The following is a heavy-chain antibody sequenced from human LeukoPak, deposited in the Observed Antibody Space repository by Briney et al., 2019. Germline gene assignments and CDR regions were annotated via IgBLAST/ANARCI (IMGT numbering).Heavy chain of an antibody. V-gene: IGHV3-48*01. Sequence: PGGSLRLSCAASGFTFSTYSMNWVRQAPGKGLEWISYISSSSSTIYYADSVKGRFTISRDNAKNSLYLQMNSLRAEDTAVYYCARDHEQWLVRETFDYWGQGTLVTVSS. J-gene: IGHJ4*02. CDR1: GFTFSTYS. CDR2: ISSSSSTI. D-gene: IGHD6-19*01. CDR3: ARDHEQWLVRETFDY.